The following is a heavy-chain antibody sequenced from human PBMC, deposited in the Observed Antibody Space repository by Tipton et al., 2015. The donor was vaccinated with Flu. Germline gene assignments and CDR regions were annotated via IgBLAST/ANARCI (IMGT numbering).Heavy chain of an antibody. J-gene: IGHJ4*02. CDR1: GDSMSSYY. CDR3: AGRIGGRSVFY. V-gene: IGHV4-4*07. D-gene: IGHD1-14*01. Sequence: TLSLTCSVSGDSMSSYYWTWVRQPAGKGLECLGRIYSSGNTYYSPSFKSRLTMSIDTSKKQFSLNLSSVTAADTAVYYCAGRIGGRSVFYWGQGTLVTVSS. CDR2: IYSSGNT.